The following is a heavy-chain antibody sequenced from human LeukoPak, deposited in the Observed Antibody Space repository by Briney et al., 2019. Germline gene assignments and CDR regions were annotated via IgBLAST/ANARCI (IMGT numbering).Heavy chain of an antibody. D-gene: IGHD4-17*01. V-gene: IGHV3-33*01. CDR3: ARDQYGDYGGYYFDY. J-gene: IGHJ4*02. CDR2: IWYDGSNK. CDR1: GFTFSSYG. Sequence: GGSLRLSCAASGFTFSSYGMHWVRQAPGKGLEWVAVIWYDGSNKYYADSVKGRFTISRDNSKNTLYLQMNSLRAEDTAVYYCARDQYGDYGGYYFDYWGQGTLVTVSS.